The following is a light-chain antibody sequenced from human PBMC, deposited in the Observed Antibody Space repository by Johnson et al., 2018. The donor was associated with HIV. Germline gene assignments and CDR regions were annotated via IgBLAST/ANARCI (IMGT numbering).Light chain of an antibody. Sequence: QSVLTQPPSVSAAPGQKVTISCSGSTSKIGNNYVSWYQHLPGTAPKLLIYENNKRPSGIPDRFSGSKSGTSATLGITGLQTGDEADYYCGTWDSSLSAEFVFGTGNEVTVL. CDR2: ENN. J-gene: IGLJ1*01. V-gene: IGLV1-51*02. CDR1: TSKIGNNY. CDR3: GTWDSSLSAEFV.